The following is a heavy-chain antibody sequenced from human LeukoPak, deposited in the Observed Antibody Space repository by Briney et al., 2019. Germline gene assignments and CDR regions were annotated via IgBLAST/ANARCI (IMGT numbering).Heavy chain of an antibody. CDR1: GYTFTCYY. J-gene: IGHJ4*02. V-gene: IGHV1-2*02. Sequence: ASVKVSCKASGYTFTCYYMHWVRQAPGQGLEWMGWINPNSGGTNYAQKFQGRVTMTRDTSISTAYMELSRLRSDDTAVYYCARDLGLERYFDYWGQGTLVTVSS. CDR2: INPNSGGT. D-gene: IGHD1-1*01. CDR3: ARDLGLERYFDY.